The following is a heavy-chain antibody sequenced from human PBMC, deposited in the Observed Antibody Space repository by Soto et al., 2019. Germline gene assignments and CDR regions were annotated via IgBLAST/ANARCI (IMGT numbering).Heavy chain of an antibody. CDR3: ARALVATQGYDY. V-gene: IGHV4-4*07. CDR2: IYTSGST. Sequence: SETLSLTCTVSGGSISSYYWSWIRQPAGKGLEWFGRIYTSGSTNYNPTLKKRVTISVDTPKNQFPLKLSSLTAADTAVYYCARALVATQGYDYWGQGTLVTVSS. D-gene: IGHD5-12*01. CDR1: GGSISSYY. J-gene: IGHJ4*02.